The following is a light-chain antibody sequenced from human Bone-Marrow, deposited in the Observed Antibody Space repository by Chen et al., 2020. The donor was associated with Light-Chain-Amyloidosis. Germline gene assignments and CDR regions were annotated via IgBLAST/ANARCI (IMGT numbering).Light chain of an antibody. CDR1: DLPTKY. Sequence: SYELPQPPSVAVSRGQTARITCSGDDLPTKYAYWYQQKPGQAPVLVIHRDTAGPSGISERFSGSSSGTTATLTISGVQAEDEADYHCQSADSSGTYEVIFGGGTKLTVL. V-gene: IGLV3-25*03. CDR2: RDT. CDR3: QSADSSGTYEVI. J-gene: IGLJ2*01.